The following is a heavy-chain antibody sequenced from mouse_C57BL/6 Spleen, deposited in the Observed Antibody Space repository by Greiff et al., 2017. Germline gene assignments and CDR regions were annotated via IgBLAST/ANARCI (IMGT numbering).Heavy chain of an antibody. J-gene: IGHJ2*01. V-gene: IGHV1-69*01. D-gene: IGHD2-1*01. CDR1: GYTFTSYW. CDR3: ARRGGNYGY. Sequence: QVQLQQPGAELVMPGASVKLSCKASGYTFTSYWMHWVKQRPGQGLEWIGEIDPSDSYTNYNQKFKGKSTLTVDKSSSTAYMQLSSLTSEDSAVYYCARRGGNYGYWGQGTTLTVSS. CDR2: IDPSDSYT.